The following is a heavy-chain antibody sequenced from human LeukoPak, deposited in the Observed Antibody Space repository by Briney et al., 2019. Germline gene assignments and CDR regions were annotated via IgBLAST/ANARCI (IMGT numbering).Heavy chain of an antibody. J-gene: IGHJ4*02. Sequence: SETLSLTCTVSGGSISSYYWTWIRQPAGKGLEWIGRIYTSGNTGYNSSLKSRVTMSVDTSKNQFSLNLSSVTAADTAVYYCARVDLRAAFFDYWGQGTLVTVSS. CDR1: GGSISSYY. V-gene: IGHV4-4*07. D-gene: IGHD2-15*01. CDR2: IYTSGNT. CDR3: ARVDLRAAFFDY.